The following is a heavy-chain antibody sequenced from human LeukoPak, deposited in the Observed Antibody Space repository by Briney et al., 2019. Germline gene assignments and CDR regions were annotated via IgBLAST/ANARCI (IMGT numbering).Heavy chain of an antibody. CDR2: ISGSSSYM. CDR1: GFTFTNYN. CDR3: ARYPPGRGGLDI. J-gene: IGHJ3*02. Sequence: GGPLRLSCAASGFTFTNYNMNWVRQAPGKGLEWLSSISGSSSYMYYADSVKGRFTISRDNAKNLLYVHMNSLRAEDTAVYYCARYPPGRGGLDIWGQGTMVTVSS. V-gene: IGHV3-21*01. D-gene: IGHD2-8*02.